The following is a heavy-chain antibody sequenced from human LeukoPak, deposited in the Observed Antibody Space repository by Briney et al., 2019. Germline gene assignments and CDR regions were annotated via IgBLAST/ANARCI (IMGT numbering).Heavy chain of an antibody. CDR2: LYRDGRST. J-gene: IGHJ4*02. CDR3: AREGGSYSNYFDY. CDR1: GFTFSSHW. Sequence: GGSLRLFCAAWGFTFSSHWMHWVRDATGKGLVWVSRLYRDGRSTNYADYVRGRFSISRDNAKNTLYLQMNSLKAEDTAIYYCAREGGSYSNYFDYWGQGTLVTVSS. D-gene: IGHD1-26*01. V-gene: IGHV3-74*01.